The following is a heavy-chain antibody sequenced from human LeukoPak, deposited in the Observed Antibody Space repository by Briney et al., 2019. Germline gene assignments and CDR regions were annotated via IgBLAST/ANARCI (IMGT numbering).Heavy chain of an antibody. J-gene: IGHJ4*02. V-gene: IGHV3-30*04. CDR3: ARGTPGY. D-gene: IGHD1-1*01. Sequence: QRGGSLRLSCAASGFTFSSYAMHWVRQAPGKGLEWVAVISYDGSNKYYADSVKGRFTISRDNSKNTLYLQMNSLRAEDTAVYYCARGTPGYWGQGTLVTVSS. CDR1: GFTFSSYA. CDR2: ISYDGSNK.